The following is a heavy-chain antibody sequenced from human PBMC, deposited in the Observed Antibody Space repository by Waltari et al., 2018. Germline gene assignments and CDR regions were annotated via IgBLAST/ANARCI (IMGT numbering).Heavy chain of an antibody. CDR1: GGTFSSYA. V-gene: IGHV1-69*08. CDR3: ASPPEGWLKRDAFDI. J-gene: IGHJ3*02. D-gene: IGHD3-22*01. Sequence: QVQLVQSGAEVKKPGSSVKVSCKASGGTFSSYAISWVRQAPGQGLEWMGRIIPIFGTANYAQKFQGRGTITADKSTSTAYMELSSLRSEDTAVYYCASPPEGWLKRDAFDIWGQGTMVTVSS. CDR2: IIPIFGTA.